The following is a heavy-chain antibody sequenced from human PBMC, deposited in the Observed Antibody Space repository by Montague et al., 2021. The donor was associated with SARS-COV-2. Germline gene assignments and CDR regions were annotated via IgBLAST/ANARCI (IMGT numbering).Heavy chain of an antibody. CDR3: ARDSAPSITIFGVVIRQQNPRYYYNGMDV. CDR2: IYYSGST. Sequence: SETLSLTCTVSGGSISSSSYYWGWIRQPPGKGLEWIGSIYYSGSTYYNPSLKSRVTISVDTSKNQFSLQLSSVTAADKAVYYCARDSAPSITIFGVVIRQQNPRYYYNGMDVWGQGTTVTVSS. CDR1: GGSISSSSYY. J-gene: IGHJ6*02. D-gene: IGHD3-3*01. V-gene: IGHV4-39*07.